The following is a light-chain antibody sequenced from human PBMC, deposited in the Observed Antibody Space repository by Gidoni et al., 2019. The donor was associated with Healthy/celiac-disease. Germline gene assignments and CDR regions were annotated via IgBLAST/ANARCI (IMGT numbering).Light chain of an antibody. CDR3: AAWDDSLNGHWV. V-gene: IGLV1-44*01. CDR2: SNN. Sequence: QSVLTQPPSASGTPGQRVTISCSGSSSNIGSNTVNWYQQLPGTAPKLLIYSNNLRPSGVPDRFSGSKSGTSASLAIRGLQSEDEADYYCAAWDDSLNGHWVFGGGTKLTVL. J-gene: IGLJ3*02. CDR1: SSNIGSNT.